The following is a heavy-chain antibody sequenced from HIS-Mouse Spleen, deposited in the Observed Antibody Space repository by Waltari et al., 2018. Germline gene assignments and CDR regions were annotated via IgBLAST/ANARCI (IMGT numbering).Heavy chain of an antibody. CDR2: MNPNSGNT. J-gene: IGHJ3*02. D-gene: IGHD5-18*01. V-gene: IGHV1-8*01. CDR1: GYTFTSYD. CDR3: ARGEIQLWLRAFDI. Sequence: QVQLVQSGAEVKKPGASVTVSCKASGYTFTSYDIHWVRQATGQGLEWMGWMNPNSGNTGYAQKFQGRVTMTRNTSISTAYMELSSLRSEDTAVYYCARGEIQLWLRAFDIWGQGTMVTVSS.